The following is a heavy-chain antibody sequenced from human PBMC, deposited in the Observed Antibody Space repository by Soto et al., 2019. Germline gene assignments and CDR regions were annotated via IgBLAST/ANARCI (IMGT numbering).Heavy chain of an antibody. J-gene: IGHJ4*02. CDR2: ISYDGSKK. CDR3: AKAGGGFGDFVHH. Sequence: PGGSLRLSCAASGFTFGSYGMHWVRQAPGKGLEWVAGISYDGSKKYYGESVKGRFTISSDNSKNTLYLQMNSLRVEDTAVYYCAKAGGGFGDFVHHWGQGTPVTVSS. CDR1: GFTFGSYG. V-gene: IGHV3-30*18. D-gene: IGHD3-10*01.